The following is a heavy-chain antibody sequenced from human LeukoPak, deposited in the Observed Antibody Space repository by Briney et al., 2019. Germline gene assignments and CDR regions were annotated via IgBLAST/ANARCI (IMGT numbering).Heavy chain of an antibody. CDR2: IYAGGST. J-gene: IGHJ4*02. CDR3: ARQTIFGGGNYDY. D-gene: IGHD3-16*01. V-gene: IGHV3-53*01. CDR1: GFTVSSNY. Sequence: GGSLRLSCAASGFTVSSNYMSWVRQAPGKGLEWVSLIYAGGSTYYADSVKGRFTISRDNSKNTLYLQMNSLRAEDTAVYYCARQTIFGGGNYDYWGQGTLVTVSS.